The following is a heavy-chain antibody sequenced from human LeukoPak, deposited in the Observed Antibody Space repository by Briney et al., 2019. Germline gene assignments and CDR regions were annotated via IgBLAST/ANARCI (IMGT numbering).Heavy chain of an antibody. Sequence: GGSLRLSCTASGFTFSSYGMHWVRQAPGKGLEWVAFVRYDGSNKYYADSVKGRFTISRDNSKNTLYLQMNRVRAEDTAVYYCAKEYCSSTSCYMRSPSYLDVWGKGTTVTVSS. J-gene: IGHJ6*03. V-gene: IGHV3-30*02. CDR3: AKEYCSSTSCYMRSPSYLDV. CDR2: VRYDGSNK. D-gene: IGHD2-2*02. CDR1: GFTFSSYG.